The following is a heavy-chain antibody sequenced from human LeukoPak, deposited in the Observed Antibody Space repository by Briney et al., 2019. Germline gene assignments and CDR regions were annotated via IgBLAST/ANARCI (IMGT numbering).Heavy chain of an antibody. Sequence: PSETLSLTCTVSGGSLSTFYWSWIRQPPGQGLELIAYFSSTGSTNYNPSLKSRVTTSVDTSKNQLSLRLSSVPAADTAVYYCARANTAMSVWGQGTLVTVSS. J-gene: IGHJ4*02. D-gene: IGHD5-18*01. CDR2: FSSTGST. CDR3: ARANTAMSV. V-gene: IGHV4-59*01. CDR1: GGSLSTFY.